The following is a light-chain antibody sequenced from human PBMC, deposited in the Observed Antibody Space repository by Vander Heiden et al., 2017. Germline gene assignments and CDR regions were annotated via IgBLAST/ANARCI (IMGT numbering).Light chain of an antibody. CDR3: QQYGSSPLT. Sequence: ELVLTQSPGTLSLSPRERATLPRRASQSVISSYLAWYQQKPGQAPRLLIYGASSRATGIPDRFSGSGSGTDFTLTISRLEPEDFAVYYCQQYGSSPLTFGGGTKVEIK. CDR1: QSVISSY. J-gene: IGKJ4*01. CDR2: GAS. V-gene: IGKV3-20*01.